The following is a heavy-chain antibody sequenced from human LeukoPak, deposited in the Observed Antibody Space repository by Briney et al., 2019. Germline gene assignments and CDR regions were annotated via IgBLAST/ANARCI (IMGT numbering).Heavy chain of an antibody. Sequence: PSETLSLTCTVSGGSISSDDYYWSWIRQPPGKGLECIGYIYYSGSTNYNPSLKSRVTISVDTSKNQFSLKLSSVTAADTAVYYCARIIYGGPGDYWGQGTLVTVSS. D-gene: IGHD3-16*01. V-gene: IGHV4-30-4*01. CDR2: IYYSGST. CDR3: ARIIYGGPGDY. CDR1: GGSISSDDYY. J-gene: IGHJ4*02.